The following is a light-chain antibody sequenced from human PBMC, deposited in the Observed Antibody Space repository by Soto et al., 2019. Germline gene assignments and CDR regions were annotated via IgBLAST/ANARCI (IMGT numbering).Light chain of an antibody. Sequence: QSVLTQPASVSGSPGQSITISCTRTSSDVGGNNYVSWYLQHPGKAPKLMIYEVSNRPSGVSNRFSGSKSGNTASLTISGLQAEDEADYYCSSYTSSSTYVFGTGTKVTVL. J-gene: IGLJ1*01. CDR3: SSYTSSSTYV. V-gene: IGLV2-14*01. CDR2: EVS. CDR1: SSDVGGNNY.